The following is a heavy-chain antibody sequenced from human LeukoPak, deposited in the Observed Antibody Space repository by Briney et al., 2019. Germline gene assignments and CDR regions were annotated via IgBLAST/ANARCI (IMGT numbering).Heavy chain of an antibody. J-gene: IGHJ5*02. Sequence: GGSLRLSCEVSGFTFSTYSMNWVRQAPGKGLEWVSSISSSSSYIYYADSVKGRFTISRDNAKNSLFLQMNSLRAEDTAVYYCARHLSGDYAWFDPWGQGTLVTVSS. CDR1: GFTFSTYS. V-gene: IGHV3-21*01. D-gene: IGHD4-17*01. CDR2: ISSSSSYI. CDR3: ARHLSGDYAWFDP.